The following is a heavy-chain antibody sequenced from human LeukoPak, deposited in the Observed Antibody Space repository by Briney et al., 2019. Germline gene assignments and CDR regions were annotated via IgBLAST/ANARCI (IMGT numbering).Heavy chain of an antibody. CDR2: IKQGGSEK. CDR1: GFIFSTYW. CDR3: ARDKFYYDSSGQNDY. D-gene: IGHD3-22*01. J-gene: IGHJ4*02. V-gene: IGHV3-7*01. Sequence: GGSLRLSCAASGFIFSTYWMSWVRQAPGKGLEWVANIKQGGSEKYYVDSVKGRFTISRDNAKNSLYLQMNSLRAEDTAVYYCARDKFYYDSSGQNDYWGQGTLVTVPS.